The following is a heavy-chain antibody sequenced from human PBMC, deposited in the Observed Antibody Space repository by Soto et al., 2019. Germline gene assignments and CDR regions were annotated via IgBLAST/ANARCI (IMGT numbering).Heavy chain of an antibody. CDR3: TPAVPYYDSSGYYFH. J-gene: IGHJ4*02. V-gene: IGHV3-15*07. D-gene: IGHD3-22*01. CDR2: IKSKTDGGTT. CDR1: GFTFSNAW. Sequence: EVQLVESGGGLVKPGGSLRLSCAASGFTFSNAWMNWVRQAPGKGLEWVGRIKSKTDGGTTDYAAPVKGRFTISRDDSNNTLYLQMNSLKAEDTAVYYCTPAVPYYDSSGYYFHWGQGTLVTVSS.